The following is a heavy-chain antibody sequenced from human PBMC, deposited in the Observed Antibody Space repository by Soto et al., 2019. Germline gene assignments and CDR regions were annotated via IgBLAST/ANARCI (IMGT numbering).Heavy chain of an antibody. D-gene: IGHD1-26*01. Sequence: ASVEVSCKXSGYSFIAYYMHWMRQAPGQGPEWMGWINPRNGATNYAQRFQGRVSVTRDTSINTAYLELSRLRSDDTAVYYCARLPPPGLYYMSMDVWGQGTTVTVSS. CDR2: INPRNGAT. CDR3: ARLPPPGLYYMSMDV. V-gene: IGHV1-2*02. CDR1: GYSFIAYY. J-gene: IGHJ6*02.